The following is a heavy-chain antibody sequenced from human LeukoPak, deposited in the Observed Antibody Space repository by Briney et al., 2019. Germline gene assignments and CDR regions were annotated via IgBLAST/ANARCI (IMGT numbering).Heavy chain of an antibody. Sequence: KSSETLSLTCAVYGGSFSGYYWSWIRQPPGKGLEWIGEINHSGSTNYNPSLKSRVTISVDTSKNQFSLKLSSVTAADTAVYYCASGLEARDFDYWGQGTLVTVSS. D-gene: IGHD6-6*01. V-gene: IGHV4-34*01. CDR1: GGSFSGYY. J-gene: IGHJ4*02. CDR2: INHSGST. CDR3: ASGLEARDFDY.